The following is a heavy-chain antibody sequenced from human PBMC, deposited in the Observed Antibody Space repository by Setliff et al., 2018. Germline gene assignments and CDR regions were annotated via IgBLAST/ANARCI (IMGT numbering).Heavy chain of an antibody. Sequence: PSETLSLTCTVSGGSVSSHYWSWIRQPPGKGLEWTGFIFYSGDTKYNPSLNSRVTLLIDTAKNQISLRLSSVTAADTAVYFCARVTGFSYMDVWGKGTTVT. CDR3: ARVTGFSYMDV. CDR2: IFYSGDT. V-gene: IGHV4-59*08. J-gene: IGHJ6*03. CDR1: GGSVSSHY. D-gene: IGHD2-21*02.